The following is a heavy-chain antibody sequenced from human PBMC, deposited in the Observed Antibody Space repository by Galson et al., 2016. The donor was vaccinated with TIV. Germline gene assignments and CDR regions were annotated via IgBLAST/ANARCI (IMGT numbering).Heavy chain of an antibody. CDR2: ISPSGTI. CDR1: GFTFSSYE. J-gene: IGHJ4*02. CDR3: ANWATSHLYDNYFDS. V-gene: IGHV3-48*03. Sequence: SLRLSCAGSGFTFSSYEVNWVRQAPGKGLEWISYISPSGTIYYADSVKGRFTISRDNAKNSLFLQMNSLKSEDTAVYYCANWATSHLYDNYFDSWGQGTLVTVSS. D-gene: IGHD5/OR15-5a*01.